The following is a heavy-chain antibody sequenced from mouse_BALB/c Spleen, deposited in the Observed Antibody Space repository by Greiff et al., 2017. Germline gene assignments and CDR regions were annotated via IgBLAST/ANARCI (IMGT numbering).Heavy chain of an antibody. CDR3: ARVYDGYSPLDY. Sequence: EVNVVESGGGLVKPGGSLKLSCAASGFTFSSYAMSWVRQTPEKRLEWVASISSGGSTYYPDSVKGRFTISRDNARNILYLQMSSLRSEDTSMYYCARVYDGYSPLDYWGQGTTLTVSS. D-gene: IGHD2-3*01. J-gene: IGHJ2*01. CDR2: ISSGGST. CDR1: GFTFSSYA. V-gene: IGHV5-6-5*01.